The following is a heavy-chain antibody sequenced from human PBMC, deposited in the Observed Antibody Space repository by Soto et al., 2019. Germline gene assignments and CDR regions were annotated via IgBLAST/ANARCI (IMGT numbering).Heavy chain of an antibody. J-gene: IGHJ6*02. CDR3: ASTGWGYWGGDCPPRGMDV. CDR1: GGTFSSYA. D-gene: IGHD2-21*02. Sequence: QVQLVQSGAEVKKPGSSVKVSCKASGGTFSSYAISWVRQAPGQGLEWMGGIIPIFGTANYAQKFQGRVTITADESTSTAYMELSSLRSEDTAVYYCASTGWGYWGGDCPPRGMDVWGQGTTVTVSS. V-gene: IGHV1-69*12. CDR2: IIPIFGTA.